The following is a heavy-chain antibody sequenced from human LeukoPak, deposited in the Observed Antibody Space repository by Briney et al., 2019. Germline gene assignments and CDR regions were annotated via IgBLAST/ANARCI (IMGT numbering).Heavy chain of an antibody. J-gene: IGHJ6*02. D-gene: IGHD4-23*01. CDR2: ISYDGSNK. Sequence: GRSLRLSCAASGFTFSSYAMHWVRQAPGKGLEWGAVISYDGSNKYYADSVKGRFTISRDNSKNTLYLQMNSLRAEDTAVYYCARSTVASQFFYYYGMDVWGQGTTVTDYS. CDR3: ARSTVASQFFYYYGMDV. CDR1: GFTFSSYA. V-gene: IGHV3-30-3*01.